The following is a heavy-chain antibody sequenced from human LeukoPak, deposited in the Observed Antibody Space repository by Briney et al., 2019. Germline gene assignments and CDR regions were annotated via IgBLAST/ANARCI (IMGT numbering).Heavy chain of an antibody. D-gene: IGHD6-19*01. CDR2: INHSGST. V-gene: IGHV4-34*01. J-gene: IGHJ4*02. CDR1: GGSFSGYY. CDR3: ARAGYSSATGGYYFDY. Sequence: SETLSLTCAVYGGSFSGYYWSWIRQPPGKGLEWIGEINHSGSTNYNPSLKSRVTISVDTSKNQFSLKLSSVTAADTAVYYCARAGYSSATGGYYFDYWGQGTLVTVSS.